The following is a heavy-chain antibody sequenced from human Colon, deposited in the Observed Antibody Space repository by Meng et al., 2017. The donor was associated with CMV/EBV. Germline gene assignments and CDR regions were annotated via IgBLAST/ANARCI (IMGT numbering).Heavy chain of an antibody. CDR3: AREEPHALKFDP. D-gene: IGHD1-14*01. V-gene: IGHV1-2*06. Sequence: QVQLVQSGAEVKKPGASVKVSCKASGYTFTLSDYYIHWVRQAPGQGLEWMGRINPSNGDTDYAQRFQGRVTMTRDTSTTTVYMELSSLKSEDTAVYYCAREEPHALKFDPWGQGTLVTVSS. CDR1: GYTFTLSDYY. J-gene: IGHJ5*02. CDR2: INPSNGDT.